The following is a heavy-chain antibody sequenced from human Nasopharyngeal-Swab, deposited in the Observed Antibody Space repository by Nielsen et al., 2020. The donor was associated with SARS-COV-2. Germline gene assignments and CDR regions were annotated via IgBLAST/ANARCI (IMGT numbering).Heavy chain of an antibody. V-gene: IGHV3-21*01. CDR2: ISSSSSYI. D-gene: IGHD3-10*01. J-gene: IGHJ5*02. CDR3: ARDQASGVYVLLGGYWFDP. Sequence: VRQCPGKGLEWVSSISSSSSYIYYADSVKGRFTISRDNAKNSLYLQMNSLRAEDTAVYYCARDQASGVYVLLGGYWFDPWGQGTLVTVSS.